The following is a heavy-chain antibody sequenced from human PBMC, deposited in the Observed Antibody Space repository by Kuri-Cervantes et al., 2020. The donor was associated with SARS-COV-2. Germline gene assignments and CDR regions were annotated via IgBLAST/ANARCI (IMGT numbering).Heavy chain of an antibody. CDR1: GFTFSSYG. J-gene: IGHJ3*01. D-gene: IGHD3-10*01. CDR2: IWYDGSNK. V-gene: IGHV3-33*01. CDR3: AREDSGTNDAFDF. Sequence: GGSLRLSCAASGFTFSSYGMHWVRQAPGKGLEWVAVIWYDGSNKYYADSVKGRFTISRDNAKNSLYLQMNSLRAEGTAVYYCAREDSGTNDAFDFWGQGATVTVSS.